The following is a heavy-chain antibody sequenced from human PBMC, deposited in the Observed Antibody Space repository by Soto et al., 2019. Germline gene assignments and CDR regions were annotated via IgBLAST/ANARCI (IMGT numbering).Heavy chain of an antibody. D-gene: IGHD6-13*01. J-gene: IGHJ4*02. Sequence: GGSLRLSCAASGFTFSNYAMSWVRQAPGKGLEWVSAISGSGGSTYYADSVKGRFTISRDNSKNTLYLQMNSLRAEDTAVYYCAKDTSSWPGQIIHFDYWGQGTLVTVSS. CDR1: GFTFSNYA. CDR3: AKDTSSWPGQIIHFDY. CDR2: ISGSGGST. V-gene: IGHV3-23*01.